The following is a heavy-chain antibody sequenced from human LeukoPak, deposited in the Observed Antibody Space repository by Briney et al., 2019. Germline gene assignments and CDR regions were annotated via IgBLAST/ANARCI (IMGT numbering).Heavy chain of an antibody. Sequence: PSETLSLTCTVSGGSISSSSYYWGWIRQPPGKGLEWIGYIYYSGSTYYNPSLKSRVTISVDTSKNQFSLKLSSVTAADTAVYYCARASYYDFWSGYYTRLLDYYYYMDVWGKGTTVTVSS. CDR2: IYYSGST. CDR3: ARASYYDFWSGYYTRLLDYYYYMDV. J-gene: IGHJ6*03. D-gene: IGHD3-3*01. V-gene: IGHV4-31*03. CDR1: GGSISSSSYY.